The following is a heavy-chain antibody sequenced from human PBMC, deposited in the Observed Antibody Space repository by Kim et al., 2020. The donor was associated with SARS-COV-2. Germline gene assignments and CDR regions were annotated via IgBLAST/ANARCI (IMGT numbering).Heavy chain of an antibody. Sequence: SETLSLTYTVSGGSISSSSYYWGWIRQPPGKGLEWIGSIYYSGSTYYNPSLKSRVTISVDTSKNQFSLKLSSVTAADTAVYYCAYSTNGYHWGQGTLVTVSS. V-gene: IGHV4-39*01. CDR2: IYYSGST. CDR3: AYSTNGYH. D-gene: IGHD2-8*01. CDR1: GGSISSSSYY. J-gene: IGHJ5*02.